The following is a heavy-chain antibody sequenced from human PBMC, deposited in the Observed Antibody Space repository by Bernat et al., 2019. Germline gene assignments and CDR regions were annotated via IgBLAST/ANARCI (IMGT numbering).Heavy chain of an antibody. V-gene: IGHV4-31*03. D-gene: IGHD3-22*01. CDR3: ARDKDYYDSSGLTWGPAFDY. Sequence: QVQLQESGPGLVKPSQTLTLTCTVSGGSISSGGYYWSWIRQHPGKGLEWIGYIYYSGSTYYNPSLKSRVTISVDTSKNQFSLKLSSVTAADTAVYYCARDKDYYDSSGLTWGPAFDYWGQETLVTVSS. CDR2: IYYSGST. J-gene: IGHJ4*02. CDR1: GGSISSGGYY.